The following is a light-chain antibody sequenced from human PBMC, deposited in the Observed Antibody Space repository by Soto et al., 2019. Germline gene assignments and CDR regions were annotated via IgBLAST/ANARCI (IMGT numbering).Light chain of an antibody. J-gene: IGKJ1*01. CDR3: QQYGSSLWT. CDR1: QSVSSSY. Sequence: DIVLTQSPGPLSLSPGVRATLSCRASQSVSSSYLAWYQQCPGHAPRLLIYGAYSRATGIPDRLSGSGSGPDFTRTISRLEHEDVAVYYCQQYGSSLWTFGQGTKVEIK. CDR2: GAY. V-gene: IGKV3-20*01.